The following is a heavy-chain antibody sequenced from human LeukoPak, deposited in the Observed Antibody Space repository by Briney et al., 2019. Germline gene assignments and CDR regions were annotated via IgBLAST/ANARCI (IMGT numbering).Heavy chain of an antibody. CDR2: IIPIFGTA. D-gene: IGHD3-3*01. J-gene: IGHJ5*02. CDR3: AREWLVGFTISNWFDP. Sequence: SVKVSCKASGGTFSSYAISWVRQAPGQGLEWMGGIIPIFGTANYAQKFQGRVTITADESTSTAYMELSSLRSEDTAVYYCAREWLVGFTISNWFDPWGQGTPVTVSS. CDR1: GGTFSSYA. V-gene: IGHV1-69*13.